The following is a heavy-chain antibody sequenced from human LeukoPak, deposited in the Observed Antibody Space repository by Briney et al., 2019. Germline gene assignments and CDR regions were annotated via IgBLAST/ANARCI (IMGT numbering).Heavy chain of an antibody. CDR1: GGSFSGYY. D-gene: IGHD3-22*01. J-gene: IGHJ4*02. V-gene: IGHV4-34*01. CDR2: INHSGST. Sequence: SETLSLTCAVYGGSFSGYYWSWIRQPPGKGLEWIGEINHSGSTNYNPSLKSRVTISVDTSKNQFSLKLSSVTAADTAVYYCARHRKYYYDSSGYPFDYWGQGTLVTVSS. CDR3: ARHRKYYYDSSGYPFDY.